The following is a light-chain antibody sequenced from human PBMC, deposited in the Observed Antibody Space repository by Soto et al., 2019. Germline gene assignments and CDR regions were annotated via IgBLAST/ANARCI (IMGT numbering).Light chain of an antibody. CDR3: SSYTNINTRACV. CDR2: EVT. CDR1: SGDIGSYNR. J-gene: IGLJ1*01. V-gene: IGLV2-14*01. Sequence: QSVLTQPASVSGSPGQSITTSCTGTSGDIGSYNRVSWYQQHPGKAPKLIIYEVTDRPSGVSNRFSGSKSGNTVSLTISGLQAEDEAEYYCSSYTNINTRACVFGTGTKVTVL.